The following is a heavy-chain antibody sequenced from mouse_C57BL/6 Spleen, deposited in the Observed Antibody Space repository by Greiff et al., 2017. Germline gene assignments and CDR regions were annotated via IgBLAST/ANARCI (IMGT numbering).Heavy chain of an antibody. V-gene: IGHV1-69*01. J-gene: IGHJ2*01. D-gene: IGHD3-2*02. CDR3: ARGSGHFDD. CDR2: IDPSDSYT. CDR1: GYTFTSYW. Sequence: QVQLQQPGAELVMPGASVKLSCKASGYTFTSYWMHWVKQRPGQGLEWIGGIDPSDSYTNYHQKFKGKSTLTVDKSSSTAYMQLSSLTSEDSAVYYWARGSGHFDDWGQGTTLTVSS.